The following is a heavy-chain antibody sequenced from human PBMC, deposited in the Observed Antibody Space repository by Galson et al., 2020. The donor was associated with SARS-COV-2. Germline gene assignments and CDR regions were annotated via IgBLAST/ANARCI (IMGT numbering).Heavy chain of an antibody. CDR2: IYHSGST. V-gene: IGHV4-38-2*02. CDR1: GYSISSGYY. D-gene: IGHD5-12*01. CDR3: ARDAHSGYDSAPFDY. J-gene: IGHJ4*02. Sequence: SETLSLTCTVSGYSISSGYYWGWIRQPPGKGLEWIGSIYHSGSTYYNPSLKSRVTISVDTSKNQFSLKLSSVTAADTAVYYCARDAHSGYDSAPFDYWGQGTLVTVSS.